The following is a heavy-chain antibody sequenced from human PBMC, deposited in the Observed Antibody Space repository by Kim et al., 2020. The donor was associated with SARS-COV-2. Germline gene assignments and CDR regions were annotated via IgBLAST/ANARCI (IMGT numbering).Heavy chain of an antibody. V-gene: IGHV3-9*01. CDR2: ISWNSGSI. Sequence: GGSLRLSCAVSGFTFDDYAMHWVRQAPGKGLEWVSGISWNSGSIGYADSVKGRFTISRDNAKNSLYLQMNSLRAEDTALYYCAKEKAAILYYYGMDVWGQGTTVTVSS. CDR3: AKEKAAILYYYGMDV. CDR1: GFTFDDYA. J-gene: IGHJ6*02. D-gene: IGHD2-2*01.